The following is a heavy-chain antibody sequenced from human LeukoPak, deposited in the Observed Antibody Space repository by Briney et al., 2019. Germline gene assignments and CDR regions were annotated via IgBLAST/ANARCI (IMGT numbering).Heavy chain of an antibody. V-gene: IGHV4-30-4*01. CDR3: AREGYCSGGSCDNWFDP. CDR2: IYYSGST. Sequence: SQTLSLTCTVSGGSISSGDYSWSWIRQPPGKGLEWIGYIYYSGSTYYNPSLKSRVTISVDRSKNQFSLNLSSVTAADTAVYYCAREGYCSGGSCDNWFDPWGQGTLVTVSS. D-gene: IGHD2-15*01. CDR1: GGSISSGDYS. J-gene: IGHJ5*02.